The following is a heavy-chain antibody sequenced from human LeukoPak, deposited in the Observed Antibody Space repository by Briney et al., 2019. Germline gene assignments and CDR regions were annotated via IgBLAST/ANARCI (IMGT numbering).Heavy chain of an antibody. CDR3: ARDKIVGATYFDY. CDR2: IKQDGSEK. V-gene: IGHV3-7*01. D-gene: IGHD1-26*01. Sequence: PGGSLRLSCAASGFTFSSYWMSSVRQAPGKGLEWVANIKQDGSEKYYVDSMRGQFTISRDNAKNSLYLQMNSLRAEDTAVYYCARDKIVGATYFDYWGQGTLVTVSS. CDR1: GFTFSSYW. J-gene: IGHJ4*02.